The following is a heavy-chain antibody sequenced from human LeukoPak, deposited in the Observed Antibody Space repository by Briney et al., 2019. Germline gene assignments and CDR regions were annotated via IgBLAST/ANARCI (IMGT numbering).Heavy chain of an antibody. J-gene: IGHJ4*02. CDR3: ARDKAPPYYYDSSGLDY. V-gene: IGHV4-39*07. CDR2: IYYSGST. CDR1: GGSISSISYY. D-gene: IGHD3-22*01. Sequence: PSETLSLTCTVSGGSISSISYYWGWIRQPPGKGLEWIGSIYYSGSTYYNPSLKSRVTISVDTSKNQFSLKLSSVTAADTAVYYCARDKAPPYYYDSSGLDYWGQGTLVTVSS.